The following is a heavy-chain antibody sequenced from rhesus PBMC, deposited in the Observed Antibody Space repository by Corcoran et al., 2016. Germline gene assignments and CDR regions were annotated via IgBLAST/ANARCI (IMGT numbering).Heavy chain of an antibody. J-gene: IGHJ4*01. Sequence: QLQLQESGPGLVQPSEPLSLPCAVSGGSISIDYFYWHWFRQPPGEGREWFGYITYDGSNSSNPSLASRVTISRDTSKNQFSLNLTSVTAADTAVYYCARGVAADYWGQGVLVTVSS. V-gene: IGHV4-122*02. D-gene: IGHD2-39*01. CDR2: ITYDGSN. CDR3: ARGVAADY. CDR1: GGSISIDYFY.